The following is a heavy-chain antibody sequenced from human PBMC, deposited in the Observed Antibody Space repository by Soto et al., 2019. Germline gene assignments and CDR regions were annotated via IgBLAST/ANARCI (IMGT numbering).Heavy chain of an antibody. V-gene: IGHV3-23*01. Sequence: EVHLLESGGGFLQPGGSRRLSCEVSGFRFENYAMSWVRQAPGRGLEWVSSIRTTGSTDYADSVRGRFIISRDNSKDTLYLQMSGLRAEDTGLYYCAREGASSALYPDYWGRGTLVTVSS. CDR3: AREGASSALYPDY. CDR1: GFRFENYA. CDR2: IRTTGST. D-gene: IGHD2-8*01. J-gene: IGHJ4*02.